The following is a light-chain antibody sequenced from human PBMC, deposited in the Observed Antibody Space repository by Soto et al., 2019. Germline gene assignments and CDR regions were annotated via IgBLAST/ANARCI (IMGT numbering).Light chain of an antibody. V-gene: IGLV2-23*01. Sequence: QSALTQPASVSGSPGQSITISCTGTSSDVGNYNLVSWYQQHPGEAPKVMIYEGSKRPSGVSNRFSGPKSGNTASLTISGLQAEDEADYYCCSYAGSNTDVFGTGTKLTVL. CDR2: EGS. CDR3: CSYAGSNTDV. J-gene: IGLJ1*01. CDR1: SSDVGNYNL.